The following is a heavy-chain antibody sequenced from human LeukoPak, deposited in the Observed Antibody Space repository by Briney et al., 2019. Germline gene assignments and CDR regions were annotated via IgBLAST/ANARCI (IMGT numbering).Heavy chain of an antibody. D-gene: IGHD3-3*01. V-gene: IGHV4-34*01. CDR3: ASGRRNFWSGYYVNWFDP. CDR2: ISHSGST. CDR1: GGSFSGYD. J-gene: IGHJ5*02. Sequence: SETLSLTCAVYGGSFSGYDWSWIRQPPGKGLEWIGEISHSGSTNYNPSLKSRVTISVDTSKNQFSLKLSSVTAADTAVYYCASGRRNFWSGYYVNWFDPWGQGTLVTVSS.